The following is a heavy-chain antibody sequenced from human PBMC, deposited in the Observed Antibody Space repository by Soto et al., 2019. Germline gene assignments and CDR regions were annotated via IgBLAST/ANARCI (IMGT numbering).Heavy chain of an antibody. CDR2: IYYPGST. CDR3: ARLPRDAFWT. Sequence: QLQLQESGPGLVKPSETLSLTCTVSGGSITINNYYWGWLRQPPGKALEWIGNIYYPGSTSYNPSLSSRVTLSVDTSMDQFSLKLTSVTAADTDVYYCARLPRDAFWTWGQGTLVTVSS. J-gene: IGHJ1*01. CDR1: GGSITINNYY. V-gene: IGHV4-39*01. D-gene: IGHD3-3*01.